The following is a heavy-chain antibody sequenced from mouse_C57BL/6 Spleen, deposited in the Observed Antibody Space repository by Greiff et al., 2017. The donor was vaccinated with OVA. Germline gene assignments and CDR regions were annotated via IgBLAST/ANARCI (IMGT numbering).Heavy chain of an antibody. Sequence: VQLQQSGAELVRPGASVTLSCKASGYTFTDYEMHWVKQTPVHGLEWIGAIDPETGGTAYNQKFKGKAILTANKSSSTAYMELRSLTSEDSAVYYCTRKGYVHYFDYWGQGTTLTVSS. CDR2: IDPETGGT. V-gene: IGHV1-15*01. D-gene: IGHD2-10*02. J-gene: IGHJ2*01. CDR1: GYTFTDYE. CDR3: TRKGYVHYFDY.